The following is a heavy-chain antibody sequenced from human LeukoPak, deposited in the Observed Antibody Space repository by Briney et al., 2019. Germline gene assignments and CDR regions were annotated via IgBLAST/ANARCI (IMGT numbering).Heavy chain of an antibody. D-gene: IGHD6-13*01. J-gene: IGHJ4*02. CDR1: GFTFDSYW. Sequence: GGSVRLSCATSGFTFDSYWMSWVRQAPGKGLEWVANIKEDGSEKYYVDSVKGRFTISRDNAKNSVYLQMKSLRAEDTAMYYCAREIGSAARGRWGQGTLVIVS. CDR3: AREIGSAARGR. CDR2: IKEDGSEK. V-gene: IGHV3-7*05.